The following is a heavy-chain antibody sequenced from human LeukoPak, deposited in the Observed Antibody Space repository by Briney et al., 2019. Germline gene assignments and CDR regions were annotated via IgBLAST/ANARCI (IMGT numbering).Heavy chain of an antibody. D-gene: IGHD2-21*01. J-gene: IGHJ4*02. Sequence: GGSLTPSCLASGLTSTSHSTHCVRQAPGKGLEWAAVISYDGNNKYYADSVKGRFTISRESSKKTEYLQMNSLGAEDAAVDYCSTYSFSYRMDVWGQGTLVTVSS. CDR3: STYSFSYRMDV. CDR1: GLTSTSHS. CDR2: ISYDGNNK. V-gene: IGHV3-30-3*02.